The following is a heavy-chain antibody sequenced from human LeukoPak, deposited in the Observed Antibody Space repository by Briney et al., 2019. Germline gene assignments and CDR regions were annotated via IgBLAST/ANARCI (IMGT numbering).Heavy chain of an antibody. CDR2: IIPILGIA. CDR1: GGTFSSYA. J-gene: IGHJ4*02. V-gene: IGHV1-69*04. CDR3: ATEADYYDSSGYYGY. D-gene: IGHD3-22*01. Sequence: SVKVSCKASGGTFSSYAISWVRQAPGQGLEWMGRIIPILGIANYAQKFQGRVTMTEDTSTDTAYMELSSLRSEDTAVYYCATEADYYDSSGYYGYWGQGTLVTVSS.